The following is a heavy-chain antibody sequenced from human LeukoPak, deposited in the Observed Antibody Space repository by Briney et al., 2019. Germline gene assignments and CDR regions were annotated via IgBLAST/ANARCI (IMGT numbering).Heavy chain of an antibody. J-gene: IGHJ5*02. CDR1: GVSISSHY. CDR2: IYYSGST. V-gene: IGHV4-59*11. Sequence: PSETLSLTCTVSGVSISSHYWSWIRQPPGKGLEWIGYIYYSGSTNYNPSLKSRVTISVDTSKNQFSLKLSSVTAADTAVYYCARGPLSDFWSGYYTGWFDPWGQGTLVTVSS. CDR3: ARGPLSDFWSGYYTGWFDP. D-gene: IGHD3-3*01.